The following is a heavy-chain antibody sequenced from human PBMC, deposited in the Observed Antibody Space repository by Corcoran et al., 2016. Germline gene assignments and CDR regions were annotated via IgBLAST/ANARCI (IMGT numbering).Heavy chain of an antibody. Sequence: EVQLVESGGGLVQPGGSLRLSCAASGFTFSSYSMNWVRQAPGKGLEWVSYISSSSSTIYYADSVKGRFTISRDNAKNSRYLQMNSLRDEDTAVYYCARDYPIGYYAFDIWGQGTMVTVSS. CDR2: ISSSSSTI. CDR1: GFTFSSYS. D-gene: IGHD3-22*01. CDR3: ARDYPIGYYAFDI. J-gene: IGHJ3*02. V-gene: IGHV3-48*02.